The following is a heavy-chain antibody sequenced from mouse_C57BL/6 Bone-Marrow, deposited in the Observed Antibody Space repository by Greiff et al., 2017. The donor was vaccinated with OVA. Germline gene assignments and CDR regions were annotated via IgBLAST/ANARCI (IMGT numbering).Heavy chain of an antibody. J-gene: IGHJ1*03. Sequence: EVKLVESGGGLVNPGGSLKLSCAASGFTFSDYGMHWVRQAPEKGLEWVAYISSGSSTIYYADTVKGRFTISRDNAKNTLFLQMTSLRSEDTAMYYCAKGGYDVWYFDVWGTGTTVTVSS. V-gene: IGHV5-17*01. CDR3: AKGGYDVWYFDV. CDR1: GFTFSDYG. CDR2: ISSGSSTI. D-gene: IGHD2-2*01.